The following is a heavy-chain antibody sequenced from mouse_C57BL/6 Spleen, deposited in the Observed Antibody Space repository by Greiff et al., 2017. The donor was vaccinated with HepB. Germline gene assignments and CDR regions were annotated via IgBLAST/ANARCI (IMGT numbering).Heavy chain of an antibody. D-gene: IGHD2-4*01. Sequence: QVQLQQPGAELVRPGTSVKLSCKASGYTFTSYWMHWVKQRPGQGLEWIGVIDPSDSYTNYNQKFKGKATLTVDTSSSTAYMQLSSLTSEDSAVYYWASDMGDYGPYYAMDYWGQGTSVTVSS. CDR1: GYTFTSYW. J-gene: IGHJ4*01. CDR2: IDPSDSYT. CDR3: ASDMGDYGPYYAMDY. V-gene: IGHV1-59*01.